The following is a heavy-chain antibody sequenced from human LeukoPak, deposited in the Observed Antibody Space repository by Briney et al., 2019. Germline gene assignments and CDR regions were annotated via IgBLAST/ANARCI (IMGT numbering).Heavy chain of an antibody. J-gene: IGHJ4*02. Sequence: GGSLRLSCAASGFTFSCYSMNWVRQAPGKGLEWVSSISSSSSYIYCADSVKGRFTISRDNAKNSLYLQMNSLRAEDTAVYYCASDGCSGGSCKDGYWGQGTLVTVSS. CDR3: ASDGCSGGSCKDGY. CDR1: GFTFSCYS. CDR2: ISSSSSYI. V-gene: IGHV3-21*01. D-gene: IGHD2-15*01.